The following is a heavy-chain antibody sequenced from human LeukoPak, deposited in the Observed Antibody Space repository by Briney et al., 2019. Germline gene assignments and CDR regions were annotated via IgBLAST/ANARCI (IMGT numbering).Heavy chain of an antibody. CDR3: ARDGTTTRYNWFDS. V-gene: IGHV3-23*01. Sequence: GGSLRFSCAASGFTFSSYAMSWVRQAPGKGLEWVSAISGSGGSTYYADSVKGRFTISRDHSKNTLHLQMNSLRAEDAAIYYCARDGTTTRYNWFDSWGQGTLVTVSS. D-gene: IGHD1-7*01. J-gene: IGHJ5*01. CDR2: ISGSGGST. CDR1: GFTFSSYA.